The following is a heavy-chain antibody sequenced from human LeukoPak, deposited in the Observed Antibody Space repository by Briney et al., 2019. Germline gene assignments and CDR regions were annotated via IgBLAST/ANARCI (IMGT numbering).Heavy chain of an antibody. CDR2: IYYSGST. CDR3: ARGTATMDYDAFDI. D-gene: IGHD5-24*01. Sequence: PSETLSLTCTVSGGSISSYYWSWIRQPPGKGLEWIGYIYYSGSTNYNPSLKSRVTISVDTSKNQFSLKLSSVTAADTAVYYCARGTATMDYDAFDIWGQGTMVTVSS. V-gene: IGHV4-59*01. CDR1: GGSISSYY. J-gene: IGHJ3*02.